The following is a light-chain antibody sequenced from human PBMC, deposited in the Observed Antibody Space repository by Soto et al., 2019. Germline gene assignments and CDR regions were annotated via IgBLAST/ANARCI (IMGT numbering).Light chain of an antibody. Sequence: EIVLTQSPGTLSLSPGERATLACRASQSVSSAYLAWYQQIPGQAPRLLIYGASSRATGNPDRFSGSGSGTDFTLTISGLEPEDFAVYYCLQSGSSFYTFGQGTKLEIK. CDR3: LQSGSSFYT. CDR2: GAS. CDR1: QSVSSAY. J-gene: IGKJ2*01. V-gene: IGKV3-20*01.